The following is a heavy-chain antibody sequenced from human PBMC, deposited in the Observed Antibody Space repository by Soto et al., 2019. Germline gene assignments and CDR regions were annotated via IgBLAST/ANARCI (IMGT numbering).Heavy chain of an antibody. J-gene: IGHJ4*02. CDR1: GFTFSSYG. Sequence: ESGGGVVQPGRSLRLSCAASGFTFSSYGMHWVRQAPGKGLEWVAVISYDGSNKYYADSVKGRFTISRDNSKNTLYLQMNSLRAEDTAVYYCAKDLPELRYCSGGSCYAGTLEYWGQGTLVTVSS. D-gene: IGHD2-15*01. CDR3: AKDLPELRYCSGGSCYAGTLEY. V-gene: IGHV3-30*18. CDR2: ISYDGSNK.